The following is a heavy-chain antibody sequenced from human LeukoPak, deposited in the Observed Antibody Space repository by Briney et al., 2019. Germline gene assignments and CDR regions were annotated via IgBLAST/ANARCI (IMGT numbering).Heavy chain of an antibody. D-gene: IGHD4-17*01. CDR1: GGSISSSSYY. Sequence: SETLSLTCTVSGGSISSSSYYWGWIRQPPGKGLEWIGSIYYSGSTYYNPSLKSRVTISVDTSKNQFSLKLSSVTAADTAVYYCASLTTVTNLLGDYWGQGTLVTVSS. CDR3: ASLTTVTNLLGDY. V-gene: IGHV4-39*01. J-gene: IGHJ4*02. CDR2: IYYSGST.